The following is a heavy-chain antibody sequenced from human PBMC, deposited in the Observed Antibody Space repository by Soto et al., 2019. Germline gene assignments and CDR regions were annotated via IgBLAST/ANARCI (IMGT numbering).Heavy chain of an antibody. V-gene: IGHV4-59*08. J-gene: IGHJ6*02. Sequence: SETLSLTCTVSGGSISSYYWSWIRQPPGKGLEWIGYIYYIGSTNYNPSLKSRVTISVDTSKNQFSLKLSSVTAADTAVYYCARTPSTVTTGYYYYGMDVWGQGTTVTVSS. CDR3: ARTPSTVTTGYYYYGMDV. D-gene: IGHD4-17*01. CDR1: GGSISSYY. CDR2: IYYIGST.